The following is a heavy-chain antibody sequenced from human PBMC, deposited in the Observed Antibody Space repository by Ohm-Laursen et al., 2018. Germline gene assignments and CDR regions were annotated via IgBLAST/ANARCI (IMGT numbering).Heavy chain of an antibody. J-gene: IGHJ4*02. D-gene: IGHD4-11*01. CDR3: ARDWYSNYFLFDY. CDR2: ISRDSSTI. V-gene: IGHV3-9*01. CDR1: GFTFDDYA. Sequence: SLRLSCAASGFTFDDYAMHWVRQAPGKGLEWVSAISRDSSTIVYADSVKGRFTISRDNAKSSLYLQMNSLRAEDTAVYYCARDWYSNYFLFDYWGQGTLVTVSS.